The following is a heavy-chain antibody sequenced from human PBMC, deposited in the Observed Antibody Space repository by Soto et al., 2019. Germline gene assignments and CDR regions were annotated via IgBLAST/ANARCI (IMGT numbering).Heavy chain of an antibody. CDR3: AREWVFTILAPSDHYYGMDV. V-gene: IGHV4-39*01. Sequence: SETLSLTCTVSGGTISSSSYYWGWIRHPPGKGLEWIGSIYYSGSTYYNPSLKSRVTISVDTCKNQFSLKLSSVTAADTAVYYCAREWVFTILAPSDHYYGMDVWGQGTTVTVSS. D-gene: IGHD3-9*01. CDR2: IYYSGST. CDR1: GGTISSSSYY. J-gene: IGHJ6*02.